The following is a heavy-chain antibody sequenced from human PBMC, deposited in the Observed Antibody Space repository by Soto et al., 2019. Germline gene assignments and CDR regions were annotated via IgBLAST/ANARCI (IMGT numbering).Heavy chain of an antibody. J-gene: IGHJ4*02. CDR2: ISGSGGST. CDR1: GFTFSTYA. D-gene: IGHD2-21*01. CDR3: AKTPGQDIIALIPIDY. V-gene: IGHV3-23*01. Sequence: GGSLRLSCAASGFTFSTYAMNWVRQAPGKGLEWVSCISGSGGSTYYADSVKGRFTISRDNSKNTLYLQMNSLRAEDTAVYFCAKTPGQDIIALIPIDYWGQGSLVTVSS.